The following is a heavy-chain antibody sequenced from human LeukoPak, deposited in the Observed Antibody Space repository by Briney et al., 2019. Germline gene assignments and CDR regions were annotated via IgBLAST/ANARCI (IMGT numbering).Heavy chain of an antibody. J-gene: IGHJ5*02. CDR1: GFTFNSYW. V-gene: IGHV3-7*01. CDR3: AKGKYGGQQLVRPPLDWFDP. CDR2: IKQDGSEE. D-gene: IGHD6-13*01. Sequence: PGGSLRLSCAASGFTFNSYWMGWVRQAPGKGLEWVANIKQDGSEEYYVDSVKGRFTISRDNSKNTLYLQMNSLRAEDTAVYYCAKGKYGGQQLVRPPLDWFDPWGQGTLVTVSS.